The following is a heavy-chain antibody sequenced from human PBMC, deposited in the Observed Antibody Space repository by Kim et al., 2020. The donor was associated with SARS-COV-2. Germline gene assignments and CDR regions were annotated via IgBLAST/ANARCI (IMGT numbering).Heavy chain of an antibody. Sequence: GGEKSYVDSVKGRFTISRDSAKNSLYLQMNSLRAEDTAVYYCARNRVLDVWGQGTTVTVSS. CDR3: ARNRVLDV. D-gene: IGHD3-10*01. V-gene: IGHV3-7*01. CDR2: GGEK. J-gene: IGHJ6*02.